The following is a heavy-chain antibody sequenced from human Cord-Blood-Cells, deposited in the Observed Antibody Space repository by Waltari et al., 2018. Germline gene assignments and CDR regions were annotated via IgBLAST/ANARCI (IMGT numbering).Heavy chain of an antibody. J-gene: IGHJ4*02. CDR2: ISGSGGST. D-gene: IGHD7-27*01. CDR3: AKDPTGEPYFDY. CDR1: GFTFSSYA. V-gene: IGHV3-23*01. Sequence: EVQLLESGGGLVQPGGSLRLSCAASGFTFSSYAMRWVRQAPGKGLEWVSAISGSGGSTYYADSVKGRFTISRDNSKNTLYLQMNSLRAEDTAVYYCAKDPTGEPYFDYWGQGTLVTVSS.